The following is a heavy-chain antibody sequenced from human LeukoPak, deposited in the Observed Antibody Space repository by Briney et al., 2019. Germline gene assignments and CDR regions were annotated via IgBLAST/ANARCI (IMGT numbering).Heavy chain of an antibody. CDR3: ARDQSSYWYFDL. J-gene: IGHJ2*01. CDR2: IYHSGST. Sequence: SETLSLTCTVSGGSISSGGYYWSWIRQPPGKGLEWIGYIYHSGSTYYNPSLKSRVTISVDTSKNQFSLKLSSVTAADTAVYYCARDQSSYWYFDLWGRGTLVTVSS. D-gene: IGHD2-2*01. V-gene: IGHV4-30-2*01. CDR1: GGSISSGGYY.